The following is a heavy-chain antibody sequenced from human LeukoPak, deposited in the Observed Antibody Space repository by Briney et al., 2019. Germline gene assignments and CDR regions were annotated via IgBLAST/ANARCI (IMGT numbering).Heavy chain of an antibody. Sequence: XXXYXXXWXXHAPGKGLVWVSRINSDGSTTIYADSVKGRFTMSRDNAKNTLYLQMNSLRAEDTAVYYCARDTNGYADWGQGTLVTVSS. CDR2: INSDGSTT. CDR3: ARDTNGYAD. CDR1: XXXYX. V-gene: IGHV3-74*01. D-gene: IGHD2-2*01. J-gene: IGHJ4*02.